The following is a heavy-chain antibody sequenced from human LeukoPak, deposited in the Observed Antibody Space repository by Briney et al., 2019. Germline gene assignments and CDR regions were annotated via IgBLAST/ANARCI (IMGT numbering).Heavy chain of an antibody. Sequence: GGSLRLSCAASGFIFSNYGIHRVRQAPGKGLEWVAFIRYDGSNKDYADSVKGRFTISRDNSKNTLYQQMNSLRTEDTAVYYCAKGYNYGTDYWGQGTLVTVSS. CDR2: IRYDGSNK. J-gene: IGHJ4*02. CDR1: GFIFSNYG. CDR3: AKGYNYGTDY. V-gene: IGHV3-30*02. D-gene: IGHD5-18*01.